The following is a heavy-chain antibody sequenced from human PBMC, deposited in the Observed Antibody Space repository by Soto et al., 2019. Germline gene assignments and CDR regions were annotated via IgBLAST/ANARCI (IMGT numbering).Heavy chain of an antibody. V-gene: IGHV4-59*08. CDR3: ARQRDGYNPDFDY. CDR2: IYYSGST. Sequence: SETLSLTCTVSGGSISSYYWSWIRQPPGKGLEWIGYIYYSGSTSYNPSLKSRVTISVDTSKNQFSLKLSSVTAADTAVYYCARQRDGYNPDFDYWGQGTLVTVSS. D-gene: IGHD5-12*01. J-gene: IGHJ4*02. CDR1: GGSISSYY.